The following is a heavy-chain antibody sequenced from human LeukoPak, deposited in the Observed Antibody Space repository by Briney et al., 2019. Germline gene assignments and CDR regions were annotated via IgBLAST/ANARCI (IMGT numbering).Heavy chain of an antibody. Sequence: PGGSLRLSCTVSGFAFSGYAMSWVRQAPGKGPEWVSSIGARGDVTYSADSVKGRFTISRDNSKRTLFLQMNSLRAEDTAVYYCAKVHYTANFPGSFPGRNYFDSWGQGSLVTVS. D-gene: IGHD1-26*01. V-gene: IGHV3-23*01. J-gene: IGHJ4*02. CDR1: GFAFSGYA. CDR3: AKVHYTANFPGSFPGRNYFDS. CDR2: IGARGDVT.